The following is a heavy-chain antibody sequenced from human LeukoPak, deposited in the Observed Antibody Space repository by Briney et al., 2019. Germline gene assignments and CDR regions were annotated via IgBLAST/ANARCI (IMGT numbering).Heavy chain of an antibody. CDR2: IYTDGSST. J-gene: IGHJ4*02. CDR3: ARDHQSSSGWYGIDY. V-gene: IGHV3-74*01. Sequence: GGSLRLSCAASGFILSSYWMHWVRQVPGKGLVWVSVIYTDGSSTTYADSVKGRFTISRDNSKNTLYLQMNSLRAEDTAVYYCARDHQSSSGWYGIDYWGQGTLVTVSS. D-gene: IGHD6-19*01. CDR1: GFILSSYW.